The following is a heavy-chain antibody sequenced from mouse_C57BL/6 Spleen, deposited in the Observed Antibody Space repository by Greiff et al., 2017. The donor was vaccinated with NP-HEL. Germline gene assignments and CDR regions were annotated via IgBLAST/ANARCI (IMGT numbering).Heavy chain of an antibody. CDR2: IYPGGGYT. Sequence: QVQLKESGAELVRPGTSVKMSCKASGYTFTNYWIGWAKQRPGHGLEWIGDIYPGGGYTNYNEKFKGKATLTADKSSSTAYMQFSSLTSEDSAIYYCARNYYGSSYLDYWGQGTTLTVSS. CDR1: GYTFTNYW. CDR3: ARNYYGSSYLDY. D-gene: IGHD1-1*01. V-gene: IGHV1-63*01. J-gene: IGHJ2*01.